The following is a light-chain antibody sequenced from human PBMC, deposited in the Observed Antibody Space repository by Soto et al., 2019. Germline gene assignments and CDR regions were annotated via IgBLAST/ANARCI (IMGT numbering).Light chain of an antibody. V-gene: IGLV2-14*01. CDR3: ASYKYSNTWL. CDR1: SSDVGGYNF. CDR2: EVS. Sequence: QSALTQPASVSGSPGQSITVSCTGTSSDVGGYNFVSWYQQHPGKAPKLMIYEVSKRTSGISIRFSGYKSGNTASLTISGLQAEEEDDYYCASYKYSNTWLFGGGTKLTVL. J-gene: IGLJ3*02.